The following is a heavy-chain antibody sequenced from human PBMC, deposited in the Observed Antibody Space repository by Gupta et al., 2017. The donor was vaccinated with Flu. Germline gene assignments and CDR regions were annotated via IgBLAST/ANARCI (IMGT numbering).Heavy chain of an antibody. D-gene: IGHD2-15*01. CDR1: GYTLTGYY. V-gene: IGHV1-2*02. Sequence: QVQLVQSGAEVKKPGASVKVSCKASGYTLTGYYMHWVRQAPGQGLEWMGWTNPNSGGTNYAQKFQGRVTMTRDTSISTAYMELSRLRSDDTAVYYCASRGVVVAATWVGGAFDIWGQGTMVTVSS. J-gene: IGHJ3*02. CDR3: ASRGVVVAATWVGGAFDI. CDR2: TNPNSGGT.